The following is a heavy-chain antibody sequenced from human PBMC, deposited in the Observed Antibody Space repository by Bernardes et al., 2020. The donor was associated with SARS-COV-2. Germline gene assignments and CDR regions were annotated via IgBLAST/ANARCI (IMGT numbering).Heavy chain of an antibody. CDR1: GYTLTALS. CDR3: AISTALYCSSTSCSKGWFDP. Sequence: AAVKVSCKVSGYTLTALSMPWVRQAPGKGLEWMGGFDPEDGETIYAQKFQGRVTMTEDTSTDTAYMELSSLRSEDTAVYYCAISTALYCSSTSCSKGWFDPWGQGTLVTGSS. J-gene: IGHJ5*02. V-gene: IGHV1-24*01. D-gene: IGHD2-2*01. CDR2: FDPEDGET.